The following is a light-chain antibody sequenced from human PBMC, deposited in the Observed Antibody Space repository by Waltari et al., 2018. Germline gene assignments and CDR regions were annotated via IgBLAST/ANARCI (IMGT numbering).Light chain of an antibody. J-gene: IGLJ3*02. CDR1: ALPEQS. CDR2: KDK. CDR3: QSADSSGAYRV. V-gene: IGLV3-25*03. Sequence: SYELTQPPSVAVSPGQTARITCSGDALPEQSANWYQQKAGQAPMLVIYKDKERPSGIPERYSGSSSGTIVTLTISGVQAEDEADYYCQSADSSGAYRVFGGGTKLTVL.